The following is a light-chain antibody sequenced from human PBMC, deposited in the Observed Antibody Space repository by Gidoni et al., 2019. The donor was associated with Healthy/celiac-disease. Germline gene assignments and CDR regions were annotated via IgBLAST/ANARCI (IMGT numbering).Light chain of an antibody. Sequence: EIVLTQSPATLSLSPGERATLSCRASQSVSSYLACYQQKPGQDPRLLIYDASNRATGIPARFSGSGSGTDFTLTISSLEPEDFAVYYCQQRSNWPPLFTFGPGTKVDIK. CDR1: QSVSSY. V-gene: IGKV3-11*01. CDR3: QQRSNWPPLFT. CDR2: DAS. J-gene: IGKJ3*01.